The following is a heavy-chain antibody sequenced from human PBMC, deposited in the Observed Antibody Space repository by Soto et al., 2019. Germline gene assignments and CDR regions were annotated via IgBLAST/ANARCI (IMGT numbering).Heavy chain of an antibody. CDR2: IYYSGST. Sequence: SETLSLTCTVSGGSIISGGYYFICIRQHPWNGLEWIGYIYYSGSTYYNPSLKSRVTISVDTSKNQFSLKLSSVTAADTAVYYCARTRQHCSGTTCYEFYFDYWGQGTLVTVSS. V-gene: IGHV4-31*03. D-gene: IGHD2-2*01. CDR1: GGSIISGGYY. CDR3: ARTRQHCSGTTCYEFYFDY. J-gene: IGHJ4*02.